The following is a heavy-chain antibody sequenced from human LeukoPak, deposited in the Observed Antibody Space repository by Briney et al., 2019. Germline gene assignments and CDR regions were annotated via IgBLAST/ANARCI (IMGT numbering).Heavy chain of an antibody. J-gene: IGHJ2*01. D-gene: IGHD2-15*01. CDR1: GGSISSYY. Sequence: AETLSLTCTVSGGSISSYYWSWIRQPAGKRLEWIGRMDSSGSTNYNPSLKSRVTMSVDTSKNQFSLKLSSVTAADTAVYYCARDRREDYSGDFDLWGRGTLVTVSS. V-gene: IGHV4-4*07. CDR3: ARDRREDYSGDFDL. CDR2: MDSSGST.